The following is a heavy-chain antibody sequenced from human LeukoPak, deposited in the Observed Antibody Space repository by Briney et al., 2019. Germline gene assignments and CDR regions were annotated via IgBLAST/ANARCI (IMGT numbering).Heavy chain of an antibody. CDR2: ISYDGSNK. D-gene: IGHD2-2*01. V-gene: IGHV3-30-3*01. CDR1: GFTFSSYA. Sequence: GGSLRLSCAASGFTFSSYAMHWVRQAPGKGLEWVAVISYDGSNKYYADSVKGGFTISRDNSKNTLYLQMNSLRAEDTAVYYCARVDRVPYYYYGMDVWGQGTTVTVSS. CDR3: ARVDRVPYYYYGMDV. J-gene: IGHJ6*02.